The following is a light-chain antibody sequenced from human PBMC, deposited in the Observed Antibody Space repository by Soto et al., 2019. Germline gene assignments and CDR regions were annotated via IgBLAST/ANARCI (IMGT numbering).Light chain of an antibody. J-gene: IGKJ2*01. V-gene: IGKV1-12*01. CDR2: HAS. CDR1: RDIGDW. CDR3: QQGKTFPYT. Sequence: IQMTQSPSTVSASVGDRINISCRAARDIGDWLAWYQQRPGEAPKLLIYHASTLHSGVPPRFSGTRSGTIFTLTVSALQPEDFAAYYCQQGKTFPYTFGQGT.